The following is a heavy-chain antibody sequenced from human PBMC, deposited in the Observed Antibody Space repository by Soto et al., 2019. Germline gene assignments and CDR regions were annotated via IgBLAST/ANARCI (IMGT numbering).Heavy chain of an antibody. J-gene: IGHJ3*02. CDR1: GFTLSSYW. D-gene: IGHD4-17*01. CDR3: ARQRSTYGDYFSDAFDI. V-gene: IGHV3-74*01. Sequence: EVQLVESGGGLVQPGGSLRLSCAASGFTLSSYWMHWVRQAPGKGLVWVSRINSDGSSTSYADSVKGRFTISRDNAKNTLYLQMNSLRAEDTAVYYCARQRSTYGDYFSDAFDIWGQGTMVTVSS. CDR2: INSDGSST.